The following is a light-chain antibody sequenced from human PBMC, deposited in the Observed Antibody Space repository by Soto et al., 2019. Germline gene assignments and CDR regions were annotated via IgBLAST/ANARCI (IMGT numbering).Light chain of an antibody. CDR3: QQYGRSPPIT. CDR2: GAS. V-gene: IGKV3-20*01. J-gene: IGKJ5*01. CDR1: QGVSSN. Sequence: IVLTQSPVTLYVSPGEGATLFCRASQGVSSNLAWYQQKPGQAPRLLIYGASSRATGIPDRFSGSGSGTDFTLTISRLEPEDFAVYYCQQYGRSPPITFGQGTRLEIK.